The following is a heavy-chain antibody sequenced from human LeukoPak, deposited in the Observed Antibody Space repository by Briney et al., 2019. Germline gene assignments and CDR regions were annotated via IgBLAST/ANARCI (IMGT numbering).Heavy chain of an antibody. J-gene: IGHJ5*02. Sequence: ASVKVSCKASGYTFTSYYMHWVRQAPGQGLEWMGIINPSGGSTSYAQKFQGRVTMTRDTSTSTVYMELSSLRSEDTAVYYCARDLRIAAAGENWFDHWGQGTLVTVSS. CDR1: GYTFTSYY. CDR3: ARDLRIAAAGENWFDH. D-gene: IGHD6-13*01. CDR2: INPSGGST. V-gene: IGHV1-46*01.